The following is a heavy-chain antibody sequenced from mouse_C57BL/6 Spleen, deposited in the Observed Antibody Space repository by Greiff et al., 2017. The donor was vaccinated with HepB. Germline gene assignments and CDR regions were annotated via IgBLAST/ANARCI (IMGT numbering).Heavy chain of an antibody. CDR2: ISSGGDYI. CDR1: GFTFSSYA. Sequence: EVNVVESGEGLVKPGGSLKLSCAASGFTFSSYAMSWVRQTPEKRLEWVAYISSGGDYIYYADTVKGRFTISRDNARNTLYLQMSSLKSEDTAMYYCTRVGPLLSFDYWGQGTTLTVSS. D-gene: IGHD2-10*01. V-gene: IGHV5-9-1*02. J-gene: IGHJ2*01. CDR3: TRVGPLLSFDY.